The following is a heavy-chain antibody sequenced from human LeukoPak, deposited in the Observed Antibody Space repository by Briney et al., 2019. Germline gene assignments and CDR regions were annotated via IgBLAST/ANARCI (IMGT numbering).Heavy chain of an antibody. J-gene: IGHJ3*02. CDR3: AKAVVPAALDAFDI. D-gene: IGHD2-2*01. CDR1: GFSFSNYA. Sequence: GGSLRLSCAASGFSFSNYAMTWVRQDPGKGLEWVSVIIPSGGRTYYADSVKGRFTLSKDSSKNTLYLQMNSLRAEDTALYHCAKAVVPAALDAFDIWGQGTMVTVSS. CDR2: IIPSGGRT. V-gene: IGHV3-23*01.